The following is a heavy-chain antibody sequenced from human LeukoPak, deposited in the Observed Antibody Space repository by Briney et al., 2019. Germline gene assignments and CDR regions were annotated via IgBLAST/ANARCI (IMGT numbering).Heavy chain of an antibody. D-gene: IGHD6-13*01. CDR3: ARDPSAFAGYFDY. J-gene: IGHJ4*02. Sequence: SETLSLTCTVSGGSISSYYWSWIRQPPGKGLEWIGYIYNSGTTNYNPSLKSRVTISADTSKNQISLNLSSVTAADTAVYYCARDPSAFAGYFDYWGQGTLVTVFS. CDR2: IYNSGTT. V-gene: IGHV4-59*01. CDR1: GGSISSYY.